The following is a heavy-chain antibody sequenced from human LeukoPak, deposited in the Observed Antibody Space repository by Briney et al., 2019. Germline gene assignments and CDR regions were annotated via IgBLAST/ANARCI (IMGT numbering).Heavy chain of an antibody. CDR2: IYYSGST. V-gene: IGHV4-31*03. Sequence: SETLSLTCTVSGGSISSGGYYWSWIRQHPGKGLEWIGYIYYSGSTYYNPSLKSRVTISVDTSKNQFSLKLSSVTAADTAVYYCARGGVPDYDILTGQAYDAFDIWGQGTMVTVSS. D-gene: IGHD3-9*01. CDR1: GGSISSGGYY. CDR3: ARGGVPDYDILTGQAYDAFDI. J-gene: IGHJ3*02.